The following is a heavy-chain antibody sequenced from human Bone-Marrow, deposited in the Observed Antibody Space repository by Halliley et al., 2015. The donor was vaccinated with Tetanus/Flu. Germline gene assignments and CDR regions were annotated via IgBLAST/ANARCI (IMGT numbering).Heavy chain of an antibody. J-gene: IGHJ2*01. V-gene: IGHV3-74*01. D-gene: IGHD6-19*01. CDR2: ASWI. CDR3: ARRVAVAGTTNWYFDL. Sequence: ASWISYADSVKGRFTISRDNARNTLYLQMDSLRAEDTAVYYCARRVAVAGTTNWYFDLWGRGTLVTVSS.